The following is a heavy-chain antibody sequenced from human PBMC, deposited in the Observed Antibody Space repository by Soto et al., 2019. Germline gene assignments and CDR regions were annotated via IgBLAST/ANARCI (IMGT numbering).Heavy chain of an antibody. V-gene: IGHV5-10-1*04. J-gene: IGHJ6*02. CDR2: IDPSDSYT. CDR3: ARLQGSKRFYHGMDV. CDR1: GGNFTDYW. Sequence: RHALRISCTGSGGNFTDYWSSCVRQKTGKGLEWMGRIDPSDSYTTYSPSFQGQVTFSADKSISPAYVQWSSLKASDTAIYYCARLQGSKRFYHGMDVWGRATTVTVSS.